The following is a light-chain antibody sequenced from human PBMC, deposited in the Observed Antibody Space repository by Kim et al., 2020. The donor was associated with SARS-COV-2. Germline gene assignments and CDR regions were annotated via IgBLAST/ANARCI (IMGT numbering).Light chain of an antibody. Sequence: QSVLTQPPSMSGAPGQRVTISCTGGSSNIGAGYDVHWYQQFPGAAPKLLIQSNNIRPSGVPDRFSGSKSGASASLAITGLQAEDEADYYCQSYDSSLSDWVFGGGTQLTVL. V-gene: IGLV1-40*01. CDR3: QSYDSSLSDWV. J-gene: IGLJ3*02. CDR2: SNN. CDR1: SSNIGAGYD.